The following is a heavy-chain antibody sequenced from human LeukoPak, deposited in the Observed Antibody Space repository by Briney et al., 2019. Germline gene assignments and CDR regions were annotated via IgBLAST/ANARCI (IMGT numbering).Heavy chain of an antibody. D-gene: IGHD6-25*01. V-gene: IGHV4-39*01. Sequence: SETLSLTCTVSGGSISSSSYYWGWIRQPPGKGLEWIGNTYFGGNSYFNPSLKSRVTISVDTSKNQFSLELNSVTAADTAVYYCAAAFDYWGQGTLVTVSS. CDR3: AAAFDY. CDR1: GGSISSSSYY. CDR2: TYFGGNS. J-gene: IGHJ4*02.